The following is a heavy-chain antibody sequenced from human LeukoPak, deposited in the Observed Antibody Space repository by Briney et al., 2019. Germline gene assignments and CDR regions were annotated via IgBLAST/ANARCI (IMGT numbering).Heavy chain of an antibody. CDR1: GYTFTSYY. D-gene: IGHD3-3*01. Sequence: ASVKVSCKASGYTFTSYYMHWVRQAPGQGLEWMGIINPSGGSTSYAQKFQGRVTMTRDMSTSTVYMELSSLRSEDTAVYYCARAGKYYDFNDAFDIWGQGTMVTVSS. J-gene: IGHJ3*02. V-gene: IGHV1-46*01. CDR2: INPSGGST. CDR3: ARAGKYYDFNDAFDI.